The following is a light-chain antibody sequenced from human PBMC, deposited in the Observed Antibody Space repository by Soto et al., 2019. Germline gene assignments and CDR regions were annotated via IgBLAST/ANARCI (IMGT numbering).Light chain of an antibody. CDR3: RSYTSSSAVV. J-gene: IGLJ2*01. CDR1: SSDVGGYNY. CDR2: DVS. V-gene: IGLV2-14*01. Sequence: QSALTQPASVSGSPGQSITISCTGTSSDVGGYNYVSWYQQHPRKAPKLMIYDVSNRPSGVSNRFSGSKSGNTASLTISGLQAEDEADYYCRSYTSSSAVVFGGGTKLTVL.